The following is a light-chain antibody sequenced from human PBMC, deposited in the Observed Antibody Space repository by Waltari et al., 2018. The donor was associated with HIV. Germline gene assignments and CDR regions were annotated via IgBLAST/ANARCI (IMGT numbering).Light chain of an antibody. Sequence: QSALTQPASVSGSPGQSITISCTGTSGAVGAYNYVSWYQQHPGKAPKLMIDAVSNRPSGVSNRFAGSKSGNTASLTISGLQAEDEADYYCSSYTSSRSYVFGTGTRVTV. CDR2: AVS. CDR3: SSYTSSRSYV. J-gene: IGLJ1*01. V-gene: IGLV2-14*03. CDR1: SGAVGAYNY.